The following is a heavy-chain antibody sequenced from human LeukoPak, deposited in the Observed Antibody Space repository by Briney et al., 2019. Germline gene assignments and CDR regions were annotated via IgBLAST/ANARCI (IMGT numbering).Heavy chain of an antibody. CDR2: ISYDGSNK. CDR3: ARDFPDFCSGYYTSLDYYYGMDI. D-gene: IGHD3-3*01. V-gene: IGHV3-30-3*01. CDR1: GFTFSSYA. Sequence: PGRSLRLSCAASGFTFSSYAMHWVRQAPGKGLEWAAIISYDGSNKYYADSVKGRFTISRDNSKNTLYLQMNSLRAEDTAVYYCARDFPDFCSGYYTSLDYYYGMDIWGQGTTVTVSS. J-gene: IGHJ6*02.